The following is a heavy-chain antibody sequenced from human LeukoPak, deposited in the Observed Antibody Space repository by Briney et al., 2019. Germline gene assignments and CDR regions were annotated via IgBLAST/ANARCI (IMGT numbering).Heavy chain of an antibody. D-gene: IGHD6-13*01. CDR3: ARLKIAAAANPLDY. Sequence: GGSLRLSCEASGFTVSSNYMNWVRQAPGKGLEWVSIIYSGGNTYYADSVKGRFTISRHNSENTVYLQMNSLRAEDTAVYYCARLKIAAAANPLDYWGQGTLVTVSS. CDR1: GFTVSSNY. J-gene: IGHJ4*02. V-gene: IGHV3-53*04. CDR2: IYSGGNT.